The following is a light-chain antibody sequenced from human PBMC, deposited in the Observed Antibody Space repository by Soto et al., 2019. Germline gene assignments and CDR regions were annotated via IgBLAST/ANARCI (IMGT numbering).Light chain of an antibody. CDR1: QSISSN. J-gene: IGKJ4*01. V-gene: IGKV3-15*01. CDR3: QQYNNWPRAT. Sequence: IVMTQSPATLSVSPGERATLSWRASQSISSNLAWYQQKPGQAPRLLMFRTPSRATGFPARFSGSGSGTEFNLTISSLQSEDFGVYYCQQYNNWPRATFGGGTKVDIK. CDR2: RTP.